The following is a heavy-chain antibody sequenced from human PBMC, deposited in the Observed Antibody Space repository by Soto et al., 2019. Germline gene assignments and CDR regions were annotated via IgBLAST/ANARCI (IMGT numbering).Heavy chain of an antibody. Sequence: SLRLSCTASVFTFGDYAMSWVLQAPGKGLEWVGFIRSKAYGGTTEYAASVKGRFTISRDDSKSIAYLQMNSLKTEDTAVYYCTRETVVVVAASYGMDVWGQGTTVTVSS. D-gene: IGHD2-15*01. J-gene: IGHJ6*02. CDR3: TRETVVVVAASYGMDV. CDR1: VFTFGDYA. V-gene: IGHV3-49*04. CDR2: IRSKAYGGTT.